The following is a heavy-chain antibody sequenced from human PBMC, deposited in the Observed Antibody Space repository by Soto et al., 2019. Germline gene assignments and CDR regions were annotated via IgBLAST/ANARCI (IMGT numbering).Heavy chain of an antibody. CDR2: IIPIFGTA. CDR3: ARGKLCGGNRLYYYYGMYV. D-gene: IGHD2-15*01. CDR1: GGTFSSYA. J-gene: IGHJ6*04. V-gene: IGHV1-69*01. Sequence: QVQLVQSGAEVKKPGSSVKVSCKASGGTFSSYAISWVRQAPGQGLEWMGGIIPIFGTANYAQKFQGRVTITADESTSKDYMELSRLRSEDTAVYYCARGKLCGGNRLYYYYGMYVWVEWTTVTVSS.